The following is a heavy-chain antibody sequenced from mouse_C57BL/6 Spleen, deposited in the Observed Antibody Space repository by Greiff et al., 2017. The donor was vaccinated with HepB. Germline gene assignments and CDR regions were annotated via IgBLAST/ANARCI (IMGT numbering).Heavy chain of an antibody. V-gene: IGHV2-2*01. CDR1: GFSLTSYG. CDR2: IWSGGST. CDR3: SRRTPYYSNRGYFDV. Sequence: QVQLKESGPGLVQPSQSLSITCTVSGFSLTSYGVHWVRQSPGKGLEWLGVIWSGGSTDYNAAFISRLSISKDNSKSQVFFKMNSLQADDTAIYYCSRRTPYYSNRGYFDVWGTGTTVTVSS. D-gene: IGHD2-5*01. J-gene: IGHJ1*03.